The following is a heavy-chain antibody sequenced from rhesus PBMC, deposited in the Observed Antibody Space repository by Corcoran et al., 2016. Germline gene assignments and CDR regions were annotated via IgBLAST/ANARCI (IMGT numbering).Heavy chain of an antibody. D-gene: IGHD6-25*01. CDR3: TRSAAASFYGLDS. Sequence: DVQLVESGGGLVEPGGSLRLSCVASGFTFSSYEMHWVRQAPGKGLEWVSVSSESGGSIYSADSVKGRFTISRDNAKNSLFLQMNSLRAEDTAVYYCTRSAAASFYGLDSWGQGVVVTVSS. CDR2: SSESGGSI. CDR1: GFTFSSYE. V-gene: IGHV3-100*02. J-gene: IGHJ6*01.